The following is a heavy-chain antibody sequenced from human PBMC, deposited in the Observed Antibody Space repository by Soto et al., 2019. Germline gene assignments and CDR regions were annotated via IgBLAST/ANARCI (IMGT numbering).Heavy chain of an antibody. V-gene: IGHV4-31*03. CDR2: IYYSGST. CDR1: GGSISSGGYY. J-gene: IGHJ6*02. Sequence: PSETLSLTCTVSGGSISSGGYYWSWIRQHPGKGLEWIGYIYYSGSTYYNPSLKSRVTISVDTSKNQFSLKLSSVTAADTAVYYCARDSGYYDILTGYFSDVMDVWGQGTTDTVSS. CDR3: ARDSGYYDILTGYFSDVMDV. D-gene: IGHD3-9*01.